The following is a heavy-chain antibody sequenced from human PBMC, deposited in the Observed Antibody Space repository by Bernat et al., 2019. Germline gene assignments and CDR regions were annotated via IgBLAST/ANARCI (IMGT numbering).Heavy chain of an antibody. CDR3: AGPDSSGFFDY. D-gene: IGHD6-19*01. Sequence: QVQLQESGPGLVKPSETLSLTCTVSGGSISSYYWSWIRQPPGKGLEWIGYIYYSGSTNYNPSLKSRVTISVDTSKNQFSLKLSSVTAADTAVYYCAGPDSSGFFDYWGQGTLVTVSS. CDR2: IYYSGST. J-gene: IGHJ4*02. V-gene: IGHV4-59*08. CDR1: GGSISSYY.